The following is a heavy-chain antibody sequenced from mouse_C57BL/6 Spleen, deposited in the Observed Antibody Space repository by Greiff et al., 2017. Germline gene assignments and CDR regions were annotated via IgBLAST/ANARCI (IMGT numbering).Heavy chain of an antibody. CDR3: ARRYCLFITTVVVYFGG. CDR2: FYPGSGSI. Sequence: VQLQQSGAELVKPGASVKLSCKASGYTFTEYTIHWVKQRSGQGLEWIGGFYPGSGSIKYNEKFKDKAPLTADKTSSTVNMGLSRLTSEESAVYFCARRYCLFITTVVVYFGGWGTGTTVTVSS. V-gene: IGHV1-62-2*01. J-gene: IGHJ1*03. D-gene: IGHD1-1*01. CDR1: GYTFTEYT.